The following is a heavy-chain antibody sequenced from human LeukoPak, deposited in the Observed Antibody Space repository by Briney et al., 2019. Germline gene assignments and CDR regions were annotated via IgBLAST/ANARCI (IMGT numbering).Heavy chain of an antibody. CDR3: ARLKDIVVVPAAKDHAFDI. CDR1: GYTFTGYY. CDR2: INPNSGGT. V-gene: IGHV1-2*02. Sequence: ASVKVSCKASGYTFTGYYMHWVRQAPGQGLEWMGWINPNSGGTNYAQKFQGRVTMTRDTSISTAYMELSRLRSDDTAVYYCARLKDIVVVPAAKDHAFDIWGQGTIVTVSS. J-gene: IGHJ3*02. D-gene: IGHD2-2*01.